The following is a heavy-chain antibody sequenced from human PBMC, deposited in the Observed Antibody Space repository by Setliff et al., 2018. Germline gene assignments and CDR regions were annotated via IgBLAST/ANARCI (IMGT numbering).Heavy chain of an antibody. J-gene: IGHJ3*01. V-gene: IGHV3-11*06. Sequence: PGGSLRLSCEGSGFIFSNYFMSWFRQAPGKGLEWLSYVTTTGGFTKEADSVRGRFSVSRDNSKKSVYLQINDLRAEDTAVYHCTRGEFYGAGSYYKPFILPDVFDLWGQGTMVTVSS. D-gene: IGHD3-10*01. CDR3: TRGEFYGAGSYYKPFILPDVFDL. CDR2: VTTTGGFT. CDR1: GFIFSNYF.